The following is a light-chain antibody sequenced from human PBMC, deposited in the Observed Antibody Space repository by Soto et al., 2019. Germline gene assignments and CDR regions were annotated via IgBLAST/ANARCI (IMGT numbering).Light chain of an antibody. CDR3: SSYTSSSTLV. CDR1: SSDVGGYSY. J-gene: IGLJ1*01. V-gene: IGLV2-14*03. CDR2: DVS. Sequence: QSALNQPASVSGSPGQSITISCTGTSSDVGGYSYVSWYQQHPGKVPKLMIYDVSNRPSGVSNRFSGSKSDNTASLIISGLQAEDEADYYCSSYTSSSTLVFGTGTKLTVL.